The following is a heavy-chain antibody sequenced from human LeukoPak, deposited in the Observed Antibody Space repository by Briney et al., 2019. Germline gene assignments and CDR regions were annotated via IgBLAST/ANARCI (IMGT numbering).Heavy chain of an antibody. CDR2: IKSKTDGGTT. J-gene: IGHJ4*02. CDR3: TTAPTPYYYDRSI. CDR1: GFTFSNAW. Sequence: PGGSLRLSCAASGFTFSNAWMSWVRQAPGKGLEWVGRIKSKTDGGTTDYAAPVKGRFTISRDDSKNTLYLQMNSLKTEDTAVYDCTTAPTPYYYDRSIWGQGTLVTVSS. D-gene: IGHD3-22*01. V-gene: IGHV3-15*01.